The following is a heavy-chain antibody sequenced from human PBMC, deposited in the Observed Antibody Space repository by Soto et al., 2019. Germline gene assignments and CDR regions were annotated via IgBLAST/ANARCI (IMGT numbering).Heavy chain of an antibody. V-gene: IGHV3-30-3*01. CDR3: ARGSGSYHGGY. J-gene: IGHJ4*02. CDR2: ISYDGSNK. Sequence: VAVISYDGSNKYYADSVKGRFTISRDNSKNTLYLQMNSLRAEDTAVYYCARGSGSYHGGYWGQGTLVTVSS. D-gene: IGHD1-26*01.